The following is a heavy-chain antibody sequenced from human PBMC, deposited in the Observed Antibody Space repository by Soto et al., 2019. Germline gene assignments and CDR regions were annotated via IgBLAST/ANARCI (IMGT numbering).Heavy chain of an antibody. J-gene: IGHJ6*02. CDR1: GFAFISYA. CDR3: SKDDYYGSGNPFYGLDV. V-gene: IGHV3-23*01. D-gene: IGHD3-10*01. Sequence: GGSLRLSCAASGFAFISYAIICFRHSPGKWLEWVSAISGSGGSTYYADSVKGRFTISRDNSKNTLYLQMNSLRAEDTAVYYCSKDDYYGSGNPFYGLDVWGQGTTVTVSS. CDR2: ISGSGGST.